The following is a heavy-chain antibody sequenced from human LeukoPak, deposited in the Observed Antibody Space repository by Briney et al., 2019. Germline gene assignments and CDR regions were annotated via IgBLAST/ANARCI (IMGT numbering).Heavy chain of an antibody. CDR1: GGSFSAYY. D-gene: IGHD6-13*01. J-gene: IGHJ4*02. V-gene: IGHV4-34*01. CDR2: INHSGST. Sequence: SETLSLTCAVYGGSFSAYYWSWIRQPPGKGLEWIGEINHSGSTNYNPSLKSRVTISVDTSKNQFSLKLSSVTAADTAVYYCAISTRSWYPFDYWGQGTLVTVSS. CDR3: AISTRSWYPFDY.